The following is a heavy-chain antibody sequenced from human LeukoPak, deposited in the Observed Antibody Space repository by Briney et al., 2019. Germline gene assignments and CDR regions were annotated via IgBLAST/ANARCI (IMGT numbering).Heavy chain of an antibody. Sequence: GRSLRLSCAASGFTFSSYGMHWVRQAPGKGLEWVAVISYDGSNKYYADSVKGRFTISRDNSKDTLYLQMNSLRAEDTAVYYCAKSRLRLSLLDYWGQGTLVTVSS. CDR2: ISYDGSNK. D-gene: IGHD5-12*01. J-gene: IGHJ4*02. V-gene: IGHV3-30*18. CDR1: GFTFSSYG. CDR3: AKSRLRLSLLDY.